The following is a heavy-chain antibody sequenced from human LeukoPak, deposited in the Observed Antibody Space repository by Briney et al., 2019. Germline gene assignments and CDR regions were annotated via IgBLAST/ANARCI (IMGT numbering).Heavy chain of an antibody. V-gene: IGHV3-30*02. D-gene: IGHD6-19*01. Sequence: GRSLRLSCAASGFTFSSYGMHWVRQAPGKGLEWVAFIRYDGSNKYYADSVKGRFTISRDNSKNTLYLQMNSLRAEDTAVYYCAKKRAVAGLGYYYMDVWGKGTTVTVSS. J-gene: IGHJ6*03. CDR1: GFTFSSYG. CDR3: AKKRAVAGLGYYYMDV. CDR2: IRYDGSNK.